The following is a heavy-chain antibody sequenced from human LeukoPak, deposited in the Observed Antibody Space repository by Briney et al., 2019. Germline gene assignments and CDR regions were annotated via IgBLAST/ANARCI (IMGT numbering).Heavy chain of an antibody. V-gene: IGHV3-53*01. CDR1: GFTVSSNY. CDR3: ARKINFTGAMDV. J-gene: IGHJ6*02. Sequence: GGSLRLSCAASGFTVSSNYMTWVRQAPGKGLEWVSVIENDGSTYYADSVKGRFTISRDTFKNTMYLQMNSLRAEDTAVYYCARKINFTGAMDVWGQGNTVTVSS. D-gene: IGHD1-14*01. CDR2: IENDGST.